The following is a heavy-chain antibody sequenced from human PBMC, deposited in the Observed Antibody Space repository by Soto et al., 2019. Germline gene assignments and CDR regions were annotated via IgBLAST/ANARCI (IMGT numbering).Heavy chain of an antibody. J-gene: IGHJ6*02. D-gene: IGHD3-10*01. Sequence: SETLSLTCTVAGDSTRSSTYYWGWVRQPPGKGLEWIGSIYYTGNTYFNPSLKSRVTISVDTSKNQFSLNLNSVTAADTAVYYCVSNYGSGRPPYFYYGMDVWGQGTTVTVS. V-gene: IGHV4-39*01. CDR1: GDSTRSSTYY. CDR3: VSNYGSGRPPYFYYGMDV. CDR2: IYYTGNT.